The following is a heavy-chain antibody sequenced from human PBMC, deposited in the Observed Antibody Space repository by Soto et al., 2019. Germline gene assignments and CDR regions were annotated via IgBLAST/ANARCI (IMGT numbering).Heavy chain of an antibody. CDR1: RFSFSDYA. J-gene: IGHJ4*02. V-gene: IGHV3-23*01. CDR3: AKEYSESDDYGDDWVYFHY. Sequence: PGGSLRLSCAASRFSFSDYAMSWVRQAPGKGLEWVSRISGSARRTYYADSVKGRFTISRDNSKNTLYLQMNSLRDEDTAVYYCAKEYSESDDYGDDWVYFHYWGQGALVTVSS. CDR2: ISGSARRT. D-gene: IGHD4-17*01.